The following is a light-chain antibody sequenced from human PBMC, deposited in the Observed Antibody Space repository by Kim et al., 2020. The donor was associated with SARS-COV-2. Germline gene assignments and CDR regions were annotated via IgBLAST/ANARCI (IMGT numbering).Light chain of an antibody. CDR3: QHYDDLPLT. V-gene: IGKV1-33*01. CDR1: QDVTNY. CDR2: DAS. Sequence: SASVGDTVTITCQASQDVTNYLNWFQQKPGKAPQLLIYDASTLETGVPSRFSGSGSGTEFTFTISSLQPEDVATYYCQHYDDLPLTFGGGTKVDIK. J-gene: IGKJ4*01.